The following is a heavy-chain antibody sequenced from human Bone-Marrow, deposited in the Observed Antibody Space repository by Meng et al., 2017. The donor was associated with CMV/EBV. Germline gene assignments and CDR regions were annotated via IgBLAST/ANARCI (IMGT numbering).Heavy chain of an antibody. Sequence: ETLSLTCAASGFTFSSYSMNWVRQAPGKGLEWVSSISSSSSYIYYADSVKGRFTISRDNAKNSLYLQMNSLRAEDTAVYYCAREHCSSTSCYFAFDIWGQGTRVTGSS. CDR2: ISSSSSYI. V-gene: IGHV3-21*01. CDR1: GFTFSSYS. CDR3: AREHCSSTSCYFAFDI. D-gene: IGHD2-2*01. J-gene: IGHJ3*02.